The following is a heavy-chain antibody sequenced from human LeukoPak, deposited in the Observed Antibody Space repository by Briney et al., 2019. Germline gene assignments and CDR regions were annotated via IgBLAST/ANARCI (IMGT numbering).Heavy chain of an antibody. Sequence: PGRSLRLSCAASGFTFSSYGMHWVRQAPGKGLEWVAVIWYDGSNKYYADSVKGRLTSSRDNSKNTLYLKMNSLRAEDTAVYYCAKDGPAAAGSTWNYYYYYYMDVWGKGTTVTVSS. V-gene: IGHV3-33*06. D-gene: IGHD6-13*01. J-gene: IGHJ6*03. CDR3: AKDGPAAAGSTWNYYYYYYMDV. CDR1: GFTFSSYG. CDR2: IWYDGSNK.